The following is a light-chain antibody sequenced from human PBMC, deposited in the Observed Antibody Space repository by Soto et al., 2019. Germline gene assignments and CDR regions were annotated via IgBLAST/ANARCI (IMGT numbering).Light chain of an antibody. CDR3: QQYFSIPRT. V-gene: IGKV4-1*01. J-gene: IGKJ1*01. Sequence: DIVMTQSPDSLAVSLGERATINCKSSQSLFHSSNNKNYLAWYQQKPGQPPKLLIYWTSTRESGVPDRFSGSGSGTDFTLTINSLQAEDVAVYYCQQYFSIPRTFGQGTKVEMK. CDR1: QSLFHSSNNKNY. CDR2: WTS.